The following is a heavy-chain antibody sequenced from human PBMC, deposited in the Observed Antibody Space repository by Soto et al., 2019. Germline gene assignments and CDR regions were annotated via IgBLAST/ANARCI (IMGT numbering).Heavy chain of an antibody. CDR3: ARHFLGHYYDSSGPDAFDI. Sequence: ASVKVSCKASGYTSTSYGISWVRQAPGQGLEWMGWISAYNGNTNYAQKLQGRVTMTTDTSTSTAYMELRSLRSGDTAVYYCARHFLGHYYDSSGPDAFDIWGQGTMVTVSS. D-gene: IGHD3-22*01. J-gene: IGHJ3*02. CDR1: GYTSTSYG. V-gene: IGHV1-18*04. CDR2: ISAYNGNT.